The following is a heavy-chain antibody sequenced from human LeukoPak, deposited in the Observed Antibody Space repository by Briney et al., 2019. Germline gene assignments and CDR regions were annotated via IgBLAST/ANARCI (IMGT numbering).Heavy chain of an antibody. CDR3: ARLGKSGMTTVTTRAFDI. CDR1: GGSISSSSYY. V-gene: IGHV4-39*01. Sequence: NPSETLSLTCTVSGGSISSSSYYWGWIRQPPGKGLEWIGSIYYSGSTYYNPSLKSRVTISVDTSKNQFSLKVTSVTAADTAVYYCARLGKSGMTTVTTRAFDIWGQGTVVTASS. D-gene: IGHD4-17*01. CDR2: IYYSGST. J-gene: IGHJ3*02.